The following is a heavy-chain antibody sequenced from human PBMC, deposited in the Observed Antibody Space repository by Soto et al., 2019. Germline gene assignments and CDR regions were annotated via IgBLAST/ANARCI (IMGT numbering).Heavy chain of an antibody. J-gene: IGHJ6*02. V-gene: IGHV3-49*02. CDR2: TT. CDR3: TRYSMVYAMGHYYYGMDV. Sequence: TTEYAASVKGRFTISRDDSKSIAYLQMNSLKTEDTAVYYCTRYSMVYAMGHYYYGMDVWGQGTTVTVSS. D-gene: IGHD2-8*01.